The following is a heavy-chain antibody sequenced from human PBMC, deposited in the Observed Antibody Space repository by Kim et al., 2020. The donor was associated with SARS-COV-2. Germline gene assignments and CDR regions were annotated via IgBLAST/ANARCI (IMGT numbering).Heavy chain of an antibody. Sequence: GGSLRLSRAASGFTFSSNAMSWVRQAPWKGLEWGSVISGGGGTSYYADSVKGRFTISRGNSKNTLYLQRNSLRAEDTAVYYCAKGVPARLIDYWGQGTLVTVSS. D-gene: IGHD2-2*01. J-gene: IGHJ4*02. CDR2: ISGGGGTS. CDR3: AKGVPARLIDY. V-gene: IGHV3-23*01. CDR1: GFTFSSNA.